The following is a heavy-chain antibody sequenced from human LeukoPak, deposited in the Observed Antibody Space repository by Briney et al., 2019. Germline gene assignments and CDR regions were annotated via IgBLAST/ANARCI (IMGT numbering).Heavy chain of an antibody. V-gene: IGHV1-3*03. J-gene: IGHJ4*02. D-gene: IGHD6-6*01. Sequence: PGGSLRLSCAASGYTFTSYAMHWVRQAPGQRLEWMGWINAGNGNTKYSQEFQGRVTITRDTSASTAYMELSSLRSEDMAVYYCARDRGSSSSRIVGYFDYWGQGTLVTVSS. CDR1: GYTFTSYA. CDR3: ARDRGSSSSRIVGYFDY. CDR2: INAGNGNT.